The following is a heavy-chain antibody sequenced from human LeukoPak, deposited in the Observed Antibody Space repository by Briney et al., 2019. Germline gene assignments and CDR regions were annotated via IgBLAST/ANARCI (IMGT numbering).Heavy chain of an antibody. CDR3: ASTYSGYDYGYYYGMDV. Sequence: GGSLRLSCAASGFTFSSYGMHWVRQAPGKGLEWVAVIWYDGSNKYYADSVKGRFTISRDNSKNTLYLQMNSLRAEDTAVYYCASTYSGYDYGYYYGMDVWGQGTTVTVSS. CDR1: GFTFSSYG. V-gene: IGHV3-33*01. CDR2: IWYDGSNK. D-gene: IGHD5-12*01. J-gene: IGHJ6*02.